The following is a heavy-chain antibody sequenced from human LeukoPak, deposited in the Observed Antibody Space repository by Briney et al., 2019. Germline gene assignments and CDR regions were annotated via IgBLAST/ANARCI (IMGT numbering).Heavy chain of an antibody. J-gene: IGHJ4*02. CDR1: GFTFTNYN. V-gene: IGHV3-48*01. Sequence: GGSLRLSCSASGFTFTNYNMIWVRQAPGKGLEWVSYISSSSTTIYYADSVRGRFTISRDNAKNSLYLQMNSLRAEDTAVHYCTRHGGSSSLSWAGDYWGQGTLVTVSS. D-gene: IGHD6-13*01. CDR3: TRHGGSSSLSWAGDY. CDR2: ISSSSTTI.